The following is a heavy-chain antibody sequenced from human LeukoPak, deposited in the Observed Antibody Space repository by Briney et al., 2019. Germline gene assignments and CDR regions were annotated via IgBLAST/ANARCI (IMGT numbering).Heavy chain of an antibody. D-gene: IGHD1-26*01. J-gene: IGHJ4*02. CDR2: INHSGSI. Sequence: SETLSLTCTVYGGSFSGYYWSWIRQPPGGGLEWIGEINHSGSINYNPSLKSRVTIPVDTSKNQFSLKLSSVTAADTAVYYCARARSGKWGFDYRGQGTLVTVSS. V-gene: IGHV4-34*01. CDR1: GGSFSGYY. CDR3: ARARSGKWGFDY.